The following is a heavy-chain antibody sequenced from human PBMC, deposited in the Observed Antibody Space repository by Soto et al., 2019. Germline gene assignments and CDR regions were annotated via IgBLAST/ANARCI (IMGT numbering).Heavy chain of an antibody. J-gene: IGHJ6*02. D-gene: IGHD6-19*01. Sequence: EVQLVQSGAEVKEPGESLKISCKGSGYSFSNTWINWVRQMPGKGLEWMGIIYPGNSETRYSPSFQGQVTLSADKSINTAYLQWSSLKASDTATYYGAKEAGSAYYGMDVWGQGTTVTVSS. CDR2: IYPGNSET. CDR3: AKEAGSAYYGMDV. CDR1: GYSFSNTW. V-gene: IGHV5-51*03.